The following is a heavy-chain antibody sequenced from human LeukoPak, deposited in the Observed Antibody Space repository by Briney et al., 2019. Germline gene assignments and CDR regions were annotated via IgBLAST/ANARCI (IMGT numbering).Heavy chain of an antibody. D-gene: IGHD3-10*01. CDR3: AKHLGAHNFDF. J-gene: IGHJ4*02. V-gene: IGHV3-23*01. CDR1: GFSFNSYA. Sequence: PGGSQRLSCAASGFSFNSYAMSWVRQAPGKGLEWVSSISGSGANTYYENSVKGRFTVYRDNSKNTLYLQVNNLRVEDTAIYYCAKHLGAHNFDFWGQGTLVTVSS. CDR2: ISGSGANT.